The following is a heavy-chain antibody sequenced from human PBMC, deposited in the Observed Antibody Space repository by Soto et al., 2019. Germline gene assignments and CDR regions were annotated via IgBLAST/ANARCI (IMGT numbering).Heavy chain of an antibody. Sequence: QVQLVQSGAEVKKPGSSVKVSCKASGGTFNNYPITWVRQAPGGGLEWMGGSIPIFGTANYAQTFQGRVTISVDESTSTAYMERSRMRSEDTAVYYCARGRGYSGDDHYYYFDMDVWGQGTTVTVSS. CDR1: GGTFNNYP. CDR2: SIPIFGTA. D-gene: IGHD5-12*01. V-gene: IGHV1-69*01. J-gene: IGHJ6*02. CDR3: ARGRGYSGDDHYYYFDMDV.